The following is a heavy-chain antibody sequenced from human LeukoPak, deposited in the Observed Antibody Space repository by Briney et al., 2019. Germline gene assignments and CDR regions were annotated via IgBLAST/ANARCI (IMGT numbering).Heavy chain of an antibody. J-gene: IGHJ5*02. V-gene: IGHV1-2*02. CDR1: GYTFTDYY. Sequence: GASVKVSCKASGYTFTDYYIHWVRQAPGQGLEWMGWINPDSGVTNYVQDFQGRVTMTRDKSTGIAHMELSRLTSDDTAVYYCARQYFSSSNCYESDNWFDPWGQGTLVTVSS. CDR2: INPDSGVT. D-gene: IGHD2-2*01. CDR3: ARQYFSSSNCYESDNWFDP.